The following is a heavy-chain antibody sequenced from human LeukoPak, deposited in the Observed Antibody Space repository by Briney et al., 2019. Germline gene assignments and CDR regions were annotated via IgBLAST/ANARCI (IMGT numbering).Heavy chain of an antibody. CDR1: GFTVSSNY. Sequence: GGSLRLSCAASGFTVSSNYMSWVRQAPGKGLEWVSVIYSGGSTYYADSAKGRFTISRDNSKNTLYLQMNSLRAEDTAVYYSAKDLGGIAVAGIDAFDIWGQGTMVTVSS. D-gene: IGHD6-19*01. J-gene: IGHJ3*02. V-gene: IGHV3-53*05. CDR3: AKDLGGIAVAGIDAFDI. CDR2: IYSGGST.